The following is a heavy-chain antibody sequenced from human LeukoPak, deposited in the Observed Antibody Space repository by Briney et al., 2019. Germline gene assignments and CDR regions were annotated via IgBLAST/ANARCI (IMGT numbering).Heavy chain of an antibody. Sequence: PGGSLRLSCAASGFTFSTAWIGWVRKAPGKGLEWVGLIKSKTDGGTTDYAAPVKGRFTISREDPKSTLYLQMNGLKSEDTAVYYCTTEPSPIRYFDWRLVYWGQGTLVTVSS. CDR2: IKSKTDGGTT. CDR1: GFTFSTAW. D-gene: IGHD3-9*01. J-gene: IGHJ4*02. CDR3: TTEPSPIRYFDWRLVY. V-gene: IGHV3-15*01.